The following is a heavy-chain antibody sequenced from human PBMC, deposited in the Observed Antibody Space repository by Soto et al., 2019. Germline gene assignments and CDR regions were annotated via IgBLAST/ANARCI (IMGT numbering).Heavy chain of an antibody. D-gene: IGHD3-9*01. CDR2: VYYREGT. CDR1: GGTMTIYY. V-gene: IGHV4-59*08. J-gene: IGHJ3*02. CDR3: ARVLRYFGSPDAFQI. Sequence: SETLSLTCNSSGGTMTIYYWTWIRQPPGKGLELIGYVYYREGTDYNPSLKSRVTISLDTSMNQFSLNLRSVTAADAAIYYCARVLRYFGSPDAFQIWGQGTMVT.